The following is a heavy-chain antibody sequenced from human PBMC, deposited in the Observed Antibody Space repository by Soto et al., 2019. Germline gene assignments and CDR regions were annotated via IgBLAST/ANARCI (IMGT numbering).Heavy chain of an antibody. CDR3: ARGLYGDSVGYDY. CDR1: GFTFSSYW. J-gene: IGHJ4*02. V-gene: IGHV3-74*03. Sequence: EVQLVESGGGLVQPGGSLRLSCAASGFTFSSYWMHWVRQAPGKGLVWVSRIDNDGIRTTYADSVKGRFTISRDNAKNTVYLQRNSLRAEDTAVYYCARGLYGDSVGYDYWGQGTLVSVSS. D-gene: IGHD2-21*02. CDR2: IDNDGIRT.